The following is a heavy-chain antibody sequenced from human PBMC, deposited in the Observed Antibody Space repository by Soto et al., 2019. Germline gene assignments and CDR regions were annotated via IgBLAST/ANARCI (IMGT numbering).Heavy chain of an antibody. CDR1: GFTFSSYS. J-gene: IGHJ4*02. D-gene: IGHD6-19*01. V-gene: IGHV3-48*01. CDR2: ISSSSSTI. Sequence: GGSLRLSCAASGFTFSSYSMNWVRQAPGKGLEWVSYISSSSSTIYYADSVKGRFTISRDNAKNSLYLQMNSLRAEDTAVYYCARDVDSSGFKGPFDYWGQGTLVTVSS. CDR3: ARDVDSSGFKGPFDY.